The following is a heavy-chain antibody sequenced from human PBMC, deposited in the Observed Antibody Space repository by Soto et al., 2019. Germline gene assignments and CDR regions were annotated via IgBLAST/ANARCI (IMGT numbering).Heavy chain of an antibody. CDR3: AREGGIVVVPADQRGWFDP. V-gene: IGHV3-33*01. J-gene: IGHJ5*02. CDR2: IWYDGSNK. Sequence: QVQLVESGGGVVQPGRSLRLSCAASGFTFSSYGMHWVRQAPGKGLEWVAVIWYDGSNKYYADSVKGRFTISRDNSKNTLYLLMNSLRAEDTAVYYCAREGGIVVVPADQRGWFDPWGQGTLVTVSS. CDR1: GFTFSSYG. D-gene: IGHD2-2*01.